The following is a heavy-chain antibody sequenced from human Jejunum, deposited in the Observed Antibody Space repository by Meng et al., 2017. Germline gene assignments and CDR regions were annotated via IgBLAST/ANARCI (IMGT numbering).Heavy chain of an antibody. J-gene: IGHJ4*02. CDR2: IRSKAFGGTT. D-gene: IGHD6-13*01. Sequence: SLKLSCTAPGFTLGDHAMSWVRQAPGKGLEWVGFIRSKAFGGTTEYAASVKGRFTISRDDSKSIAYLQMNSLKTEDTAVYYCTGYSSSWATYDYWGQGTLVTVSS. CDR3: TGYSSSWATYDY. V-gene: IGHV3-49*04. CDR1: GFTLGDHA.